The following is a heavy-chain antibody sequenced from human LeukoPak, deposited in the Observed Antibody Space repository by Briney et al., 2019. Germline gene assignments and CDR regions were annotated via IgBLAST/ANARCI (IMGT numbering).Heavy chain of an antibody. CDR3: ARKENVYYYFDY. D-gene: IGHD3-10*01. J-gene: IGHJ4*02. Sequence: SETLSLTCAVSGGSISSGGYSWSWIRQPPGKGLEWIGYIYHSGTTYYNPSLQSRVTMSVDTSKNQFSLKLSSVTAVDTAVYYCARKENVYYYFDYWGQGTLVTVSS. V-gene: IGHV4-30-2*01. CDR2: IYHSGTT. CDR1: GGSISSGGYS.